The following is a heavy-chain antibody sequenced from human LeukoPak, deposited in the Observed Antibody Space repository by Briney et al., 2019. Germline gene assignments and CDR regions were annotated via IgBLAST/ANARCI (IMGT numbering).Heavy chain of an antibody. CDR1: GGSFSGYY. V-gene: IGHV4-34*01. J-gene: IGHJ4*02. D-gene: IGHD3-9*01. Sequence: SETLSLTCAVYGGSFSGYYWSWIRQPPGKGLEWIGETNHSGSTNYNPSLKSRVTISVDTSKNQFSLKLSSVTAADTAVYYCARGRPPLRYFDYWGQGTLVTVSS. CDR3: ARGRPPLRYFDY. CDR2: TNHSGST.